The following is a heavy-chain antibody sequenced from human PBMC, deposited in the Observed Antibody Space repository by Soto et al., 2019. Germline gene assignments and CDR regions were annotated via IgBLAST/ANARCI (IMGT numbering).Heavy chain of an antibody. J-gene: IGHJ6*02. Sequence: PSETLSLTCTVSGGSISSGGYYWSWIRQHPGKGLEWIGYIYYSGSTYYNPSLKSRVTISVDTSKNQFSLKLSSVTAADTAVYYCARQSRRVAESTYYYYGMDVWGQGTTVTVSS. CDR1: GGSISSGGYY. CDR3: ARQSRRVAESTYYYYGMDV. D-gene: IGHD2-15*01. V-gene: IGHV4-31*03. CDR2: IYYSGST.